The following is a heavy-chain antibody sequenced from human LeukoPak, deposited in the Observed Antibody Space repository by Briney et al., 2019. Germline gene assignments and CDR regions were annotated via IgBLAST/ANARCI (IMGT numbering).Heavy chain of an antibody. D-gene: IGHD3-10*01. V-gene: IGHV4-39*07. CDR1: GGSISSSSYY. CDR2: IYYSGST. Sequence: SETLSLTCTVSGGSISSSSYYWGWIRQPPGKGLGWIGSIYYSGSTYYNPSLKSRVTISVDTSKNQFSLKLSSVTAADTAVYYCARDPRITMVRGNRNWFDPWGQGTLVTVSS. J-gene: IGHJ5*02. CDR3: ARDPRITMVRGNRNWFDP.